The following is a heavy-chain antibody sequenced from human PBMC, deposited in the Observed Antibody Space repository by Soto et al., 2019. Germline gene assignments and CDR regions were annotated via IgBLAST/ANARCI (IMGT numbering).Heavy chain of an antibody. J-gene: IGHJ6*02. V-gene: IGHV1-18*01. CDR1: GYTFTSYG. CDR2: ISAYNGNT. CDR3: ARPPAHYGDYDLDYYYVLDV. D-gene: IGHD4-17*01. Sequence: ASVKVSCKASGYTFTSYGISWVRQAPGQGLEWMGWISAYNGNTNYAQKLQGRVTMTTDTSTSTAYMELRSLRSDDTAVYYCARPPAHYGDYDLDYYYVLDVWGQGTTVTVSS.